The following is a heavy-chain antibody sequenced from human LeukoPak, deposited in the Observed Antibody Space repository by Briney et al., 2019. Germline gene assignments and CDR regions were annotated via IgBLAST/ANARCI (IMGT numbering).Heavy chain of an antibody. V-gene: IGHV4-34*01. J-gene: IGHJ6*03. CDR1: GGSFSGYY. Sequence: PSETLSLTCAVYGGSFSGYYWSWIRQPPGKGLEWIGEINHSGSTNHNPSLKSRVTISVDTSKNQFSLKLSSVTAAGTAVYYCARDRITIFGVVISHYYYYMDVWGKGTTVTVSS. D-gene: IGHD3-3*01. CDR2: INHSGST. CDR3: ARDRITIFGVVISHYYYYMDV.